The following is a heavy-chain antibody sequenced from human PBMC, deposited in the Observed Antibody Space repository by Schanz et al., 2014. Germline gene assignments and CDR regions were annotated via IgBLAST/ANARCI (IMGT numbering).Heavy chain of an antibody. CDR3: ARDFSAYVGNYFDY. CDR2: IIPILGIA. D-gene: IGHD5-12*01. CDR1: GGTFSSYS. J-gene: IGHJ4*02. Sequence: QVQLVQSGAEVKKPGSSVKVSCKASGGTFSSYSISWVRQAPGQGLEWMGRIIPILGIANYAQKFQGRVTNTADKSTSTAYMDLSSLRPDDTAVYYCARDFSAYVGNYFDYWGQGTLVTVSS. V-gene: IGHV1-69*04.